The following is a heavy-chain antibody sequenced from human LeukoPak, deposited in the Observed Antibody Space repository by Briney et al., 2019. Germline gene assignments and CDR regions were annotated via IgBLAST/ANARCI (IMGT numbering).Heavy chain of an antibody. CDR1: GFTFSSYG. CDR2: ISYDGSNK. CDR3: AKDLSGNFDY. Sequence: GGSLRLSCAASGFTFSSYGMRWVRQAPGKGLEWVAVISYDGSNKYYADSVKGRFTISRDNSKSTLYLQMNSLRAEDTAVYYCAKDLSGNFDYWGQGTLVTVSS. J-gene: IGHJ4*02. D-gene: IGHD1-26*01. V-gene: IGHV3-30*18.